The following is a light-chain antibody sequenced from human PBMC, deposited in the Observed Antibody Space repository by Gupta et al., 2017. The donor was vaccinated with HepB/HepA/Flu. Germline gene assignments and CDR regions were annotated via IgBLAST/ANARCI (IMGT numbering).Light chain of an antibody. CDR3: QQDCSSLLT. J-gene: IGKJ3*01. V-gene: IGKV3-20*01. Sequence: EIVLTQSPGTLSLSPGERATLSCRASQSVSSSYLAWYQQKPGQAPRLLISDASRRATGIPDRFSGSGSGTDFTLTISRLEPEDFAVYYCQQDCSSLLTFGHGTKVDIK. CDR1: QSVSSSY. CDR2: DAS.